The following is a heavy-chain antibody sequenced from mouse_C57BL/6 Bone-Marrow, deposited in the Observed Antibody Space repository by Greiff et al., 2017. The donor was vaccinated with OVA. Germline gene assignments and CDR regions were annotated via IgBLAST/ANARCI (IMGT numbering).Heavy chain of an antibody. J-gene: IGHJ4*01. D-gene: IGHD2-12*01. Sequence: EVKLMESGAGLVKPGGSLKLSCAASGFTFSSYAMSWVRQTPEKRLEWVAYISSGGDYIYYADTVKGRFTISRDNARNTLYLQMSSLKSEDTAMYYCTSLRRSYYAMDYWGQGTSVTVSS. CDR1: GFTFSSYA. V-gene: IGHV5-9-1*02. CDR3: TSLRRSYYAMDY. CDR2: ISSGGDYI.